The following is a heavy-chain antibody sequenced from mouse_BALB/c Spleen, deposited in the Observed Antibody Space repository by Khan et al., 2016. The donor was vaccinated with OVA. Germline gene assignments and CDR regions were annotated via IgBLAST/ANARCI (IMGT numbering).Heavy chain of an antibody. CDR2: INPHSGET. CDR1: GYSFTGYF. V-gene: IGHV1-20*02. CDR3: ARIYGSDFDY. J-gene: IGHJ2*01. Sequence: VQLKESGPELVKPGASVKISCKASGYSFTGYFMNWVMQSHGKSLEWIGRINPHSGETFYNQKFKGKATLTVDESSSTAHMALRRLASEDSAVYDVARIYGSDFDYWGQGTTLTVSS. D-gene: IGHD1-1*01.